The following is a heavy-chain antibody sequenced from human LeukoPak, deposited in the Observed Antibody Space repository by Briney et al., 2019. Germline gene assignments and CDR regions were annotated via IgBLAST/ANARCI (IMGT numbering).Heavy chain of an antibody. CDR2: IYYSGST. D-gene: IGHD6-19*01. V-gene: IGHV4-59*08. CDR3: ARRAHSSGWPYYDY. CDR1: GGSISSYY. J-gene: IGHJ4*02. Sequence: SETLSLTCTVSGGSISSYYWSWIRQPPGKGLEWIGYIYYSGSTNYNPSLKSRVTISVDTSKNQFSLKLSSVTAAETAVYYCARRAHSSGWPYYDYWGQGTLVTVSS.